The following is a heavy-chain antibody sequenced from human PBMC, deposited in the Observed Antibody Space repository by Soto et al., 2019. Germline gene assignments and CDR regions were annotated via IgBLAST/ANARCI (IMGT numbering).Heavy chain of an antibody. J-gene: IGHJ4*02. D-gene: IGHD3-22*01. Sequence: SETLSLTCTVSGDSISTFYWGWMRQSPGKELEWIGYVYYTGSTNYNPSLKSRVTISVDRSKNQFSLKLTSANAADTAVYYCTRGRTVRNYADDSSDYFYFFDYWGQGTQVSVSS. CDR3: TRGRTVRNYADDSSDYFYFFDY. CDR2: VYYTGST. V-gene: IGHV4-59*01. CDR1: GDSISTFY.